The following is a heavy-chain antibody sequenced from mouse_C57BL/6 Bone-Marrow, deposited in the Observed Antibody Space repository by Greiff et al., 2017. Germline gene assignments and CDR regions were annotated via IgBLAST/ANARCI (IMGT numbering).Heavy chain of an antibody. V-gene: IGHV5-17*01. CDR1: GFTFSDYG. Sequence: EVQLVESGGGLVKPGGSLKLSCAASGFTFSDYGMHWVRQAPEKGLEWVAYISSGSSTIYYADTVKGRFTISRDNAKNTLFLQMTSLRSEDTAVYYCARRSLWLRYFDVWGTGTTVTVSS. CDR3: ARRSLWLRYFDV. CDR2: ISSGSSTI. J-gene: IGHJ1*03. D-gene: IGHD2-2*01.